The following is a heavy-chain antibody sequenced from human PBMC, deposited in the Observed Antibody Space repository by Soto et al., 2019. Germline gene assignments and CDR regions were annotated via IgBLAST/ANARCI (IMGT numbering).Heavy chain of an antibody. CDR3: ARDKRSLSASTGSYYYGMDV. Sequence: QAQLVQSGAEVNIPGSSVRISCKASGGTFQSYAISWVRQAPGQRLEWVGGVVPVFAIADYAQKFQGRATISADECTGTVYLDLSSLTSQGTATYYWARDKRSLSASTGSYYYGMDVWGEGTTVNVSS. J-gene: IGHJ6*04. CDR2: VVPVFAIA. V-gene: IGHV1-69*12. D-gene: IGHD2-8*02. CDR1: GGTFQSYA.